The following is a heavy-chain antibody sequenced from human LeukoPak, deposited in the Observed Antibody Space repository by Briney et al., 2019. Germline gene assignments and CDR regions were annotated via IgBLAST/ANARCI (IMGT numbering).Heavy chain of an antibody. CDR2: ISGSSYHI. J-gene: IGHJ4*02. CDR1: GYTFSTCS. D-gene: IGHD1-26*01. CDR3: ASGTIVGARGADN. V-gene: IGHV3-21*01. Sequence: GGSLRLSCAASGYTFSTCSMKWVRQAPGKALEWVSSISGSSYHIYYADSVKGRFTISRDNANNLLYLQMNSLRAEDTAVYYCASGTIVGARGADNWGQGTLVTVSS.